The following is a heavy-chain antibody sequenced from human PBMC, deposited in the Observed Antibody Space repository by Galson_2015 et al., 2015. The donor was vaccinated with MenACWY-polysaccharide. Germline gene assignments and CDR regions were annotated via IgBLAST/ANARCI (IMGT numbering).Heavy chain of an antibody. J-gene: IGHJ3*02. CDR1: GYTFTSYA. Sequence: SVKVSCKASGYTFTSYAMHWVRQAPGQRLEWMGWINAGNGNTKYSQKFQGRVTITRDTSASTAYMELSSLRSEDTAVYYCASYSSDCDAFDIWGQGTMVTVSS. V-gene: IGHV1-3*01. D-gene: IGHD6-19*01. CDR2: INAGNGNT. CDR3: ASYSSDCDAFDI.